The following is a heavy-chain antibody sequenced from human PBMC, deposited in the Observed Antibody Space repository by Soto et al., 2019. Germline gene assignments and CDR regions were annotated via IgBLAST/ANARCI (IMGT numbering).Heavy chain of an antibody. J-gene: IGHJ4*02. D-gene: IGHD6-19*01. CDR1: GYSFISYW. CDR3: ARLSISSAWSHDY. Sequence: GESLKISCTGSGYSFISYWITWVRQMPGKGLEWMGRIDPSDSYTTYSPSFRGHVTISADKSISIAYLQWSSLKASDTAVYYCARLSISSAWSHDYWGQGTLVTVSS. CDR2: IDPSDSYT. V-gene: IGHV5-10-1*01.